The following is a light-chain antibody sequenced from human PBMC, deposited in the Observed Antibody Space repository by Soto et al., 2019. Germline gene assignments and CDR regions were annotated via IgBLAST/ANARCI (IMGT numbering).Light chain of an antibody. CDR1: SSNIGDNP. J-gene: IGLJ1*01. CDR3: AAWDDSLNAL. V-gene: IGLV1-44*01. CDR2: IND. Sequence: QSVLTQPPSASGTPGQRITISCSGSSSNIGDNPVNWYQQLPGAAPKLLIYINDQRPSGVPDRFSGSKSGTSASLAISGLQPEDEPDYYCAAWDDSLNALFGTGTKVTVL.